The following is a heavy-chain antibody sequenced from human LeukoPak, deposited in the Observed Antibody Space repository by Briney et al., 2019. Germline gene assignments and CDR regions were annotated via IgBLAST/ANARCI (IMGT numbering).Heavy chain of an antibody. V-gene: IGHV3-48*03. Sequence: AGGSLRLSCAASGFTFSSYEMNWVRQAPGKGLEWVSYISSSGSTIYYADSVKGRFTISRDNAKNSLYLQMNSLRAEDTAVYYCARGVGQWLTNNWFDPWGQGTLVTVSS. D-gene: IGHD6-19*01. CDR3: ARGVGQWLTNNWFDP. J-gene: IGHJ5*02. CDR2: ISSSGSTI. CDR1: GFTFSSYE.